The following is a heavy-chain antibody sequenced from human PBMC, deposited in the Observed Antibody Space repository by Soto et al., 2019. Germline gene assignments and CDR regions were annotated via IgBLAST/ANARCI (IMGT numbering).Heavy chain of an antibody. CDR3: ARDYDKSGYDYFDP. Sequence: ASVKVSCKASEYSFTGHYLHWVRLAPGLGLEWMGWIDPKSGDTKYAQKFQDRVTMTRDTSINTAYLDLSRLTSDDTAMYYCARDYDKSGYDYFDPWGQGTLVTVSS. J-gene: IGHJ5*02. V-gene: IGHV1-2*02. D-gene: IGHD3-22*01. CDR2: IDPKSGDT. CDR1: EYSFTGHY.